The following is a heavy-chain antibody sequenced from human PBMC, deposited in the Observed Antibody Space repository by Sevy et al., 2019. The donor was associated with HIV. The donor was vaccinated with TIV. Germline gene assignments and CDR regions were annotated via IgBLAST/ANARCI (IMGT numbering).Heavy chain of an antibody. CDR1: GFTFSDYY. CDR3: ARDLGTGYFDF. Sequence: GGSLRLSCAASGFTFSDYYMSWIRQAPGKGLEWISYISGSQYMIYYADSVKGRFTISSDDAKNSLYLQMNSLRPEDSAVYFCARDLGTGYFDFWDQGTLVTVSS. V-gene: IGHV3-11*01. D-gene: IGHD1-26*01. J-gene: IGHJ4*02. CDR2: ISGSQYMI.